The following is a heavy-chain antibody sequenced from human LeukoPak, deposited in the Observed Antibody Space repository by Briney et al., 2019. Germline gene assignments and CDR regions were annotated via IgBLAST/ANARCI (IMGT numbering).Heavy chain of an antibody. CDR1: GFTFSSHT. J-gene: IGHJ3*02. D-gene: IGHD3-10*01. CDR2: ISNSSNYI. CDR3: ARLIYGSGSYTAFDI. Sequence: PGGSLRLSCAASGFTFSSHTMNWVRQAPGKGLEWVSYISNSSNYIYYAASLKGRFTISRDNAKTLLYLQMNSLRAEDTAVYYCARLIYGSGSYTAFDIWGQGTMVTVS. V-gene: IGHV3-21*01.